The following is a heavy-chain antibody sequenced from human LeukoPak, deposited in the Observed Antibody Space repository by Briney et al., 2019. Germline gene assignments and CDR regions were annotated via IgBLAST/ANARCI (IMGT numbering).Heavy chain of an antibody. CDR2: ISSSGSTI. J-gene: IGHJ4*02. D-gene: IGHD3-9*01. CDR1: GFTFSSYE. Sequence: PGGSLRLSCAASGFTFSSYEMNWVRQAPGKGLEWVSYISSSGSTIYYADSVKGRFTISRDNAKNSLYLQMNSLRVEDTAVYYCARAGRGLRYFDWLTHDYWGQGTLVTVSS. CDR3: ARAGRGLRYFDWLTHDY. V-gene: IGHV3-48*03.